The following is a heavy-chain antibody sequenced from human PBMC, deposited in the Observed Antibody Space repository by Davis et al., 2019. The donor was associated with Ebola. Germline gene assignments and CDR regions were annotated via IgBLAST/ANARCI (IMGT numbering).Heavy chain of an antibody. V-gene: IGHV3-74*01. CDR2: INSDGSST. J-gene: IGHJ4*02. D-gene: IGHD4-17*01. CDR3: ARDPSYIWTTVTTTSYFDY. Sequence: GESLKISCAASGFTFSSYWMHWVRQAPGKGLVWVSRINSDGSSTSYADSVKGRFTISRDNAKNSLYLQMNSLRAEDTAVYYCARDPSYIWTTVTTTSYFDYWGQGTLVTVSS. CDR1: GFTFSSYW.